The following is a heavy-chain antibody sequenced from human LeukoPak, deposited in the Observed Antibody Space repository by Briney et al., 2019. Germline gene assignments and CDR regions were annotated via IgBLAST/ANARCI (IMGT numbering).Heavy chain of an antibody. CDR1: GGSISSYY. V-gene: IGHV4-59*01. D-gene: IGHD2-2*01. J-gene: IGHJ4*02. Sequence: SETLSLTCTVSGGSISSYYWSWIRQPPGKGLEWIGYIYYSGSTDYNPSLKSRVTISVDTSKNQFSLKLSSVTAADTAVYYCARVAPGVVPAAMPDYWGQGTLVTVSS. CDR3: ARVAPGVVPAAMPDY. CDR2: IYYSGST.